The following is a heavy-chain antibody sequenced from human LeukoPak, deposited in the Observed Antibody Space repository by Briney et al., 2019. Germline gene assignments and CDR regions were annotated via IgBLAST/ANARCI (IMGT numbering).Heavy chain of an antibody. CDR2: IVPIFGTG. D-gene: IGHD2-2*01. J-gene: IGHJ3*02. CDR3: ARDYCSSARCSVSFDM. CDR1: GDTFSIYG. Sequence: SVKVSCKASGDTFSIYGISWVRQAPGQGLEWMGGIVPIFGTGYYAQKYQGRVTITADESTTTAYMELSSLRSEDTAVYYCARDYCSSARCSVSFDMWGQGTLVTVSS. V-gene: IGHV1-69*13.